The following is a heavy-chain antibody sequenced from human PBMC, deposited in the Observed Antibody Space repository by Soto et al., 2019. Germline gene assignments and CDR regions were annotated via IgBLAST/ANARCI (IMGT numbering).Heavy chain of an antibody. J-gene: IGHJ4*02. CDR3: ARAGIAAAGANVDTAMATPTGDY. Sequence: GGSLSLSCAAPGFNFSSYGMHWVRQAPGKGLEWVAVIWYDGSNKYYADSVKGRFTISRDNSKNTLYLQMNSLRAEDTAVYYCARAGIAAAGANVDTAMATPTGDYWGQGNLLTVSS. V-gene: IGHV3-33*01. D-gene: IGHD6-13*01. CDR2: IWYDGSNK. CDR1: GFNFSSYG.